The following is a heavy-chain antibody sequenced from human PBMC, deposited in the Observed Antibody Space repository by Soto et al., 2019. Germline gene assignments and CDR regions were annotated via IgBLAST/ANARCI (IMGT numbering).Heavy chain of an antibody. CDR1: GYNFTRYT. V-gene: IGHV1-3*01. CDR2: INPDNGNT. Sequence: ASVKASCKASGYNFTRYTMNWVRQAPGQRLEWMGWINPDNGNTKSSQKFQDRVIITRDTSASTAYMDLSSLRSEDTAVYYCARGIATGQLDPWGQGTLVTVSS. J-gene: IGHJ5*02. CDR3: ARGIATGQLDP. D-gene: IGHD2-15*01.